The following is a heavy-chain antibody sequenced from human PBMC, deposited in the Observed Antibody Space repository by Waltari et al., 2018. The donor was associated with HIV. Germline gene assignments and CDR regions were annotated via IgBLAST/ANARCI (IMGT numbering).Heavy chain of an antibody. CDR3: ARAVVGGYDLGNNWFDP. Sequence: QVQLQESGPGLVKPSQTLSLTCTVSGGSISSGSYHWSWIRQPAGKGLEWIGRLYTSGCTDYKPPLKSRATISGDTSKNQFSLKLSSVTAADTAVYYCARAVVGGYDLGNNWFDPWGQGTLVTVSS. J-gene: IGHJ5*02. CDR1: GGSISSGSYH. D-gene: IGHD5-12*01. V-gene: IGHV4-61*02. CDR2: LYTSGCT.